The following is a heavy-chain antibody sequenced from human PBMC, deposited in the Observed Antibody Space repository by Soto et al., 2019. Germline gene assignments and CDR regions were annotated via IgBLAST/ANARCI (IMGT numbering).Heavy chain of an antibody. CDR2: ISNRGDT. CDR1: GFIVSDTY. Sequence: EVQLVESGGGLVQPGGSLRLSCTASGFIVSDTYMNWVRQAPGKGLEWVSVISNRGDTHYADSVRGRFSLSRDIADNTLHLHMNNLRVEDTAVYYCAREPRYCRCGSCSITGDAFDIWGQGTMVTVSS. J-gene: IGHJ3*02. V-gene: IGHV3-66*01. CDR3: AREPRYCRCGSCSITGDAFDI. D-gene: IGHD2-15*01.